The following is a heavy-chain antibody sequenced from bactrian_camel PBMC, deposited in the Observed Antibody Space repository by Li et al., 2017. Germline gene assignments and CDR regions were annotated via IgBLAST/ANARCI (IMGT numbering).Heavy chain of an antibody. CDR3: VDDCYGSRYYLARRTNI. J-gene: IGHJ4*01. CDR2: IYAGGGRP. Sequence: QLVESGGGSVQAGGSLNVSCVASGVTRNAYCIGWFRQGPGNEREGVASIYAGGGRPHYADSVKGRFNTSRDNDKNTVYLQMSNLQPEDTAMYYCVDDCYGSRYYLARRTNIWGQGTQVTVS. CDR1: GVTRNAYC. V-gene: IGHV3S28*01. D-gene: IGHD6*01.